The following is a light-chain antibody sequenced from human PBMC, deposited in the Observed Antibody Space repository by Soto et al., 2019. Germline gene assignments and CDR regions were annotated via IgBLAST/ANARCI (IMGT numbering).Light chain of an antibody. V-gene: IGLV2-8*01. CDR1: SSDVGGYNY. Sequence: QLVLTQPPSASGSPGQSVTISCTGTSSDVGGYNYVSWYQQHPGKAPKLMIYEVSKRPSGVPDRFSGSKSGNTASLTVSGLQAEDEAGYYCSSYAGSNNFVVFGGGTKLTVL. J-gene: IGLJ2*01. CDR2: EVS. CDR3: SSYAGSNNFVV.